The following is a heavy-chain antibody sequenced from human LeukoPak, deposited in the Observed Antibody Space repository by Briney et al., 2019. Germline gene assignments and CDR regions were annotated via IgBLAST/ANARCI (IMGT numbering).Heavy chain of an antibody. CDR1: GFTFSNYA. CDR3: ARAYSSSWYTDPYYYYYGMDV. D-gene: IGHD6-13*01. V-gene: IGHV3-30*14. Sequence: GGSLRLSCAASGFTFSNYAMHWVRQAPGKGLEWVAVISYDGSNEYYADSVKGRFTISRDNSKNTLYLQMNSLRAEDTAVYYCARAYSSSWYTDPYYYYYGMDVWGQGTTVTVSS. CDR2: ISYDGSNE. J-gene: IGHJ6*02.